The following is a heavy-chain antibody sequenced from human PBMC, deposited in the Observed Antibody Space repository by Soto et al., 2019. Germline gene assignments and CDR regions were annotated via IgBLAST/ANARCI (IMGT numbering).Heavy chain of an antibody. Sequence: ASVKVSCKASGGILSSYVISWVRQAPGQGLEWVGWISPYNGTTKYAEKFQGEMTMTTDTATSTAYMDLRSLRSDDTAVYYCARDGERDTGLNFYYYLHGMDAWGQGTTVTVSS. J-gene: IGHJ6*02. CDR2: ISPYNGTT. CDR3: ARDGERDTGLNFYYYLHGMDA. CDR1: GGILSSYV. D-gene: IGHD1-1*01. V-gene: IGHV1-18*01.